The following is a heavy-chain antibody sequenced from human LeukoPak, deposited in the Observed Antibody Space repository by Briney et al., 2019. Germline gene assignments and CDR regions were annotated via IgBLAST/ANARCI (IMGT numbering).Heavy chain of an antibody. CDR1: GFTFSSYG. CDR3: AIGSKETVLTRDHYRDV. V-gene: IGHV3-30*02. D-gene: IGHD3-9*01. Sequence: GGSLRLSCAASGFTFSSYGMHWVRQAPGKGLEGVAFIRDDGSNKYYADSVKGRFTISRDNSKNTLYLQMNSLIAEDKAVYYFAIGSKETVLTRDHYRDVWGKGTTVTISS. J-gene: IGHJ6*03. CDR2: IRDDGSNK.